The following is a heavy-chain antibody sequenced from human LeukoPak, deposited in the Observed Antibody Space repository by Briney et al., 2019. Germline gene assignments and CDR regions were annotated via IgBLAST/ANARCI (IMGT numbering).Heavy chain of an antibody. D-gene: IGHD6-19*01. CDR3: ARAISGYSSGWCLDY. Sequence: PGGSLRLSCAASGFTFSSYGMHWVRQAPGKGLEWVAVIWYDGSNKYYADSVKGRFTISRDNSKNTLYLQMNSLRAEDTAVYYCARAISGYSSGWCLDYWGQGTLVTVSS. V-gene: IGHV3-33*08. CDR1: GFTFSSYG. J-gene: IGHJ4*02. CDR2: IWYDGSNK.